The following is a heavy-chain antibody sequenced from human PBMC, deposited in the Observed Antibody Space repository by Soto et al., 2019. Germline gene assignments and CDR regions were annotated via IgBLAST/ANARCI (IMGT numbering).Heavy chain of an antibody. CDR1: GFTFSTYA. J-gene: IGHJ4*02. CDR3: ATLYDYIWGSYRRPPYYFDY. Sequence: GGSLRLSCAASGFTFSTYAMTWVRQAPGKWLEWVSSISGSGYTYYAESVKGRFTISRDNSKNTLYLQMNSLRAEDTAMYYCATLYDYIWGSYRRPPYYFDYWGQGTLVTVSS. V-gene: IGHV3-23*01. D-gene: IGHD3-16*02. CDR2: ISGSGYT.